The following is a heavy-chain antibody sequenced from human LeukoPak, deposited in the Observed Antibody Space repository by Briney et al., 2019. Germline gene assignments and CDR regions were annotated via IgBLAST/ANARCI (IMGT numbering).Heavy chain of an antibody. V-gene: IGHV4-39*07. CDR1: GGSISGSSYY. D-gene: IGHD6-19*01. Sequence: PSETLSLTCTVSGGSISGSSYYWSWIRQPPGKGLEWIGEINHSGSTNYNPSLKSRVTISVDTSKNQFSLKLSSVTAADTAVYYCARVALEPINSSGWSYPGAFDIWGQGTMVTVSS. CDR3: ARVALEPINSSGWSYPGAFDI. J-gene: IGHJ3*02. CDR2: INHSGST.